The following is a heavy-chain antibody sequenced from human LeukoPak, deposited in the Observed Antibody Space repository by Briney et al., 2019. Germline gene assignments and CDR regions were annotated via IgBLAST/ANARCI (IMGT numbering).Heavy chain of an antibody. CDR2: ISSDGSST. V-gene: IGHV3-74*01. J-gene: IGHJ4*02. Sequence: GGSLRLSCAASGFAFSTSWMHWVRQAPGKGLVWVSRISSDGSSTSYADSVKGRFTISRDNAKNTLYLQMSSLRAEDTAMYYCARISLSGWVNDHWGQGTLVTVSS. D-gene: IGHD6-19*01. CDR3: ARISLSGWVNDH. CDR1: GFAFSTSW.